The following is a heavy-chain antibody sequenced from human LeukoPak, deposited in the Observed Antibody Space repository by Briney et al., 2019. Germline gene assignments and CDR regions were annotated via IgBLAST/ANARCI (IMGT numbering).Heavy chain of an antibody. CDR3: ARTLLGRLFDY. V-gene: IGHV4-59*08. CDR1: GGSINSYY. CDR2: IYYSGST. D-gene: IGHD2-15*01. Sequence: WETLSLTCAVSGGSINSYYWSWIRQPPGKGLEWIGYIYYSGSTNYNPSLKSRGTISLDKSKNQFFLKLNSVTAADTAVYYCARTLLGRLFDYWGQGTLVSVSS. J-gene: IGHJ4*02.